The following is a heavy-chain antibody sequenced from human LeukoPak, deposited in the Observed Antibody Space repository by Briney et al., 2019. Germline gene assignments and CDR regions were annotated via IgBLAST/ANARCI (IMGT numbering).Heavy chain of an antibody. D-gene: IGHD3-9*01. CDR1: GGSITTGSHY. J-gene: IGHJ3*02. CDR3: ARARLKRYGIAFDI. Sequence: MPSETLSLTCTVSGGSITTGSHYWSWIRQPPGKGLEWIGEINHSGSTNYNPSLKSRVTISVDTSKNQFSLRLSSVTAADTAVYYCARARLKRYGIAFDIWGQGTMVTVPS. CDR2: INHSGST. V-gene: IGHV4-39*07.